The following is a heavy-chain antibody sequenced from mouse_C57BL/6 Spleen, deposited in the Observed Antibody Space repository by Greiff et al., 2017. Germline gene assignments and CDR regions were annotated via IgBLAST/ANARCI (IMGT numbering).Heavy chain of an antibody. V-gene: IGHV1-80*01. CDR1: GYAFSSYW. D-gene: IGHD2-3*01. Sequence: QVQLKQSGAELVKPGASVKISCKASGYAFSSYWMNWVKQRPGKGLEWIGQIYPGDGDTNYNGKFKGKATLTADKSSSTAYMQLSSLTSEDSAVYFCAKGYDGNYLDYWGQGTTLTVSS. CDR3: AKGYDGNYLDY. J-gene: IGHJ2*01. CDR2: IYPGDGDT.